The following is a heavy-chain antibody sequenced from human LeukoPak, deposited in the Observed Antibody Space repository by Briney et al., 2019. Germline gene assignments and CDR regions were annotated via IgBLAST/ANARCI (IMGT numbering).Heavy chain of an antibody. CDR1: GFTVHNNY. V-gene: IGHV3-66*02. CDR2: IYAGGNT. J-gene: IGHJ4*02. CDR3: ARDVAASEQGY. D-gene: IGHD6-13*01. Sequence: GGSLRLSCAASGFTVHNNYIYWVRQAPGKGLERVSIIYAGGNTYYADSVKGRFTISRDSSKNTVYLQMNSLRAEDTAVYYCARDVAASEQGYWGQGTLVTVSS.